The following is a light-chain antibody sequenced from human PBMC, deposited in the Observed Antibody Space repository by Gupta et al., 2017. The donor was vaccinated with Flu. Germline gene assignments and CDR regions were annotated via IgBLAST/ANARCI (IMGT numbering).Light chain of an antibody. CDR3: QQYYSTPRT. CDR2: WAS. V-gene: IGKV4-1*01. Sequence: SLGERATINCKSSQSFLSNSNNKNYIAWYQQKPGQPPKLFIYWASIRESGVPDRFVGSGSGTDFTLTISSLQAEDVAVYSCQQYYSTPRTFGQGTKVEIK. CDR1: QSFLSNSNNKNY. J-gene: IGKJ1*01.